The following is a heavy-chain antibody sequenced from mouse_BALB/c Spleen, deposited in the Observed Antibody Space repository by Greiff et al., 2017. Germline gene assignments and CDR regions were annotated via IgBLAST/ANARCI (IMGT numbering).Heavy chain of an antibody. V-gene: IGHV1S135*01. J-gene: IGHJ4*01. D-gene: IGHD1-1*01. CDR2: IDPYNGGT. CDR3: ANHYYGSSYAMDY. Sequence: EVKLMESGPELVKPGASVKVSCKASGYAFTSYNMYWVKQSHGKSLEWIGYIDPYNGGTSYNQKFKGKATLTVDKSSSTAYMHLNSLTSEDSAVYYCANHYYGSSYAMDYWGQGTSVTVSS. CDR1: GYAFTSYN.